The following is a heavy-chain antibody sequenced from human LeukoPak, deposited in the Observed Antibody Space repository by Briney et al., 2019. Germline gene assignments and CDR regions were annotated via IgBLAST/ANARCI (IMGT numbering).Heavy chain of an antibody. Sequence: SETLSLTCAVYGGSFSGYYWSWIRQPPGKGLEWIGEINHSGSTNYNPSLKSRVTISVDTSKNQFSLKLSSVTGADTAVYYCARGLVVAATHFDYWGQGTLVTVSS. J-gene: IGHJ4*02. CDR1: GGSFSGYY. V-gene: IGHV4-34*01. CDR2: INHSGST. CDR3: ARGLVVAATHFDY. D-gene: IGHD2-15*01.